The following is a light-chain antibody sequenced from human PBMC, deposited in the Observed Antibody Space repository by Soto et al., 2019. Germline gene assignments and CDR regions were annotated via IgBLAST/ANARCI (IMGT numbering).Light chain of an antibody. CDR2: AAS. CDR3: LQHNTYPFT. V-gene: IGKV1-17*01. J-gene: IGKJ4*01. CDR1: QDIRND. Sequence: DIQMTQSPSSLSASVGARVTITCRASQDIRNDVGRYQQKAGKAPNRLIFAASSLHSGVPSRFSGSRPGTEFTLTIASLQPEDFATYYCLQHNTYPFTFGGGTKVDIK.